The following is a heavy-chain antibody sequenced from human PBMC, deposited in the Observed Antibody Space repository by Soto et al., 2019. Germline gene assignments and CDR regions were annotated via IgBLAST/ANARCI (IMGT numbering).Heavy chain of an antibody. CDR1: GGSISSGSYY. V-gene: IGHV4-39*01. Sequence: PSETLSLTCTVSGGSISSGSYYWGWVRPPPGKWLAWIGSICYSGNAYYNPSLKSRVAVAVDTSKTQFSLKVTSVTATDTAVYYCARHKDTSSRYLLPDFWGQGTLVTVSS. CDR2: ICYSGNA. D-gene: IGHD6-13*01. J-gene: IGHJ4*02. CDR3: ARHKDTSSRYLLPDF.